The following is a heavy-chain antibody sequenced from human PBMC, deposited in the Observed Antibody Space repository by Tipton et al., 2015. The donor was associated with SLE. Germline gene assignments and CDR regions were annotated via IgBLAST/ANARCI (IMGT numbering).Heavy chain of an antibody. CDR3: AKAQGFPYFDY. CDR1: GFTFDDYA. Sequence: SLRLPCAASGFTFDDYAMHWVRQAPGKGLEWVSGISWNSGSIGYADSVKGRFTISRDNAKNSLYLQMNSLRAEDTALYYCAKAQGFPYFDYWGQGTLVTVSS. J-gene: IGHJ4*02. CDR2: ISWNSGSI. D-gene: IGHD3-10*01. V-gene: IGHV3-9*01.